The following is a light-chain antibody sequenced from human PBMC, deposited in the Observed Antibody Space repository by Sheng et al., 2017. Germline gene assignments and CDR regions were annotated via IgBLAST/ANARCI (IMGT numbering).Light chain of an antibody. V-gene: IGKV1-39*01. CDR2: AAS. Sequence: DIQMTQSPSSLSASVGDRVTITCRASQSVSSYLNWYQQKPGKAPKLLIYAASSLQSGVPSRFSGSGSGTEFTLTISSLQPEDFATYYCQHSYNTPWTFGQGTKVEIK. CDR3: QHSYNTPWT. CDR1: QSVSSY. J-gene: IGKJ1*01.